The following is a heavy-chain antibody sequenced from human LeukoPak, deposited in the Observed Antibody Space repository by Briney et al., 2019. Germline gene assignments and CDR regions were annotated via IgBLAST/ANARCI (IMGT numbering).Heavy chain of an antibody. CDR2: IYPDDSDT. D-gene: IGHD3-10*01. CDR1: GYSFTSYW. J-gene: IGHJ5*02. V-gene: IGHV5-51*01. CDR3: GRHYGSSAFDP. Sequence: GEPLKISCKGSGYSFTSYWIAWVRQMPGQGLEWMGMIYPDDSDTRYSPSFQGQVTISADKSINTAYLQGRSLQASDTAMYYCGRHYGSSAFDPWGQGTLVTVSS.